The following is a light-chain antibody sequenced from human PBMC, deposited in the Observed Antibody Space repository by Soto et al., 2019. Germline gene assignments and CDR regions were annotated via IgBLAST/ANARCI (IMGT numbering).Light chain of an antibody. CDR1: NIGSKS. Sequence: SYELTQPPSVSVAPGKTARITCGGSNIGSKSVHWYQQKPGQAPVLVIYYDSDRPSGIPERFSGSNSGNTATLTISRVEAGDEADYYCQLWDSSSDHWVFGGGTKLTVL. V-gene: IGLV3-21*04. CDR3: QLWDSSSDHWV. CDR2: YDS. J-gene: IGLJ3*02.